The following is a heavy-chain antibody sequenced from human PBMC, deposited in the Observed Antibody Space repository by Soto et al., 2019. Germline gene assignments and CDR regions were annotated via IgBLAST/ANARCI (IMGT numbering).Heavy chain of an antibody. V-gene: IGHV3-33*01. J-gene: IGHJ2*01. D-gene: IGHD4-17*01. CDR3: ARDKVYAWYFDL. CDR1: GFTFGRHG. CDR2: IWYDGSNK. Sequence: QVQLVESGGGVVQPGRSLRLSCGTSGFTFGRHGMHWVRQAPGKGLEWVALIWYDGSNKYYADSVKGRFTISRDNSKNTLYLQMNSLRAEDTAVYYCARDKVYAWYFDLWGRGTLVTVSS.